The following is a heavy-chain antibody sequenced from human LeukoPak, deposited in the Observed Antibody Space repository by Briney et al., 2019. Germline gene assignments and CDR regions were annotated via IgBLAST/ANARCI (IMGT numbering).Heavy chain of an antibody. CDR3: AKGGWGTVLDY. V-gene: IGHV3-23*01. CDR1: GFTFSNYA. D-gene: IGHD3-10*01. Sequence: GGSLRLSCAASGFTFSNYAMSWVRQAPGEGLEWVSTISGTGDTTYYADSLKGRLTISRDNSKNTLYLQMSSLRADDTAVYYCAKGGWGTVLDYWGQGTLVTVSS. J-gene: IGHJ4*02. CDR2: ISGTGDTT.